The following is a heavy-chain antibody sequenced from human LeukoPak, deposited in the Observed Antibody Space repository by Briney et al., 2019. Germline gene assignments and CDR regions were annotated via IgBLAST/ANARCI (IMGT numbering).Heavy chain of an antibody. V-gene: IGHV3-48*01. CDR2: ISSSSSTI. CDR3: TRTAVGDDVDYFDY. D-gene: IGHD4-17*01. Sequence: GGSLRLSCAASGFTFSSYSMNWVRQAPGKGLEWVSYISSSSSTIYYADSVKGRFTISRDNAKNSLYLQMNSLRVEDTAFYFCTRTAVGDDVDYFDYWGQGTLVTVSS. CDR1: GFTFSSYS. J-gene: IGHJ4*02.